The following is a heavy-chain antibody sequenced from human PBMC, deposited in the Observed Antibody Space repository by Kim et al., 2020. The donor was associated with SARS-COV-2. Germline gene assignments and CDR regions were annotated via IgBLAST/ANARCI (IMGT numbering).Heavy chain of an antibody. V-gene: IGHV4-34*01. CDR2: INHSGST. Sequence: SETLSLTCAVYGGSFSGDYWSWIRQPPGKGLEWIGEINHSGSTNRNPSLKSRVTISVDTSKNQFSLKLSSVTAADTAVYYCARRRAVPAATGDWFDPWGQGTLVTVSS. J-gene: IGHJ5*02. D-gene: IGHD2-2*01. CDR1: GGSFSGDY. CDR3: ARRRAVPAATGDWFDP.